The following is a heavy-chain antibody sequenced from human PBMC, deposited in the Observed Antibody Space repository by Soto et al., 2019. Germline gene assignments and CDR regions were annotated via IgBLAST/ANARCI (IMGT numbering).Heavy chain of an antibody. Sequence: PGGSLRLSCAASGFTFSSSAMSWVRQAPGKGLEWVSSISGSNTGTYYADSVKGRFTISRDNSKDTLNLQMNSLRAEDTAIYYCALCISSTCRSGFDPWGRGTLVTVSS. CDR2: ISGSNTGT. CDR1: GFTFSSSA. CDR3: ALCISSTCRSGFDP. D-gene: IGHD2-2*01. J-gene: IGHJ5*02. V-gene: IGHV3-23*01.